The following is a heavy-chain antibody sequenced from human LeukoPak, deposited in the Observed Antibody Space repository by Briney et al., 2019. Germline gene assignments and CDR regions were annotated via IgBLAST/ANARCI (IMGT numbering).Heavy chain of an antibody. CDR2: IYYSGST. D-gene: IGHD3-10*01. Sequence: PSETLSLTCTVSGGSISNYYWSWIRQPPGKGLEWIGYIYYSGSTNYNPSLKSRVTISVDTSKNQFSLKLSSVTAADTAVYYCARRLKSYYYGSGSQYNWFDPWGQGTLVTISS. J-gene: IGHJ5*02. V-gene: IGHV4-59*12. CDR3: ARRLKSYYYGSGSQYNWFDP. CDR1: GGSISNYY.